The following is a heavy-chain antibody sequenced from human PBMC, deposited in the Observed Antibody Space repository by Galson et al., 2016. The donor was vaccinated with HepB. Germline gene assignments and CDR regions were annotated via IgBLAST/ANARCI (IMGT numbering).Heavy chain of an antibody. V-gene: IGHV4-39*02. D-gene: IGHD3-9*01. CDR3: ANRRNRYFRDPFDI. CDR2: IYYSGST. CDR1: GGSISNSADY. J-gene: IGHJ3*02. Sequence: SETLSLTCTVSGGSISNSADYWGWIRQPPGKGLEWIGSIYYSGSTYYNPSLKSRVTISVDTSRNHFSLKLNTVTAADTTVYYCANRRNRYFRDPFDIWGQGTMVSVSS.